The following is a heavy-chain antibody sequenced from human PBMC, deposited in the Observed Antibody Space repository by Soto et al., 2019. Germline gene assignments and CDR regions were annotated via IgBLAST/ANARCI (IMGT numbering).Heavy chain of an antibody. CDR1: GYTFTSYG. CDR3: ARDLGGWPDY. J-gene: IGHJ4*02. D-gene: IGHD2-15*01. CDR2: INAGNGNT. V-gene: IGHV1-3*01. Sequence: GASVKVSCKASGYTFTSYGISWVRQAPGQRLEWMGWINAGNGNTKYSQKFQSRVTITRDTSASTAYMELSSLRSEDTAVYYCARDLGGWPDYWGQGTLVTVSS.